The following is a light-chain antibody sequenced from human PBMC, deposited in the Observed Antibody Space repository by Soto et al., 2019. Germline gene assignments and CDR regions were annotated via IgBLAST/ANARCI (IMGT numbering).Light chain of an antibody. CDR2: SNN. Sequence: QSVLTQPPSASGTPGQRVTISCSGSSSNIGSNYVYWYQQLPGTAPKLLIYSNNQRPSGVPDRFSGSKSGTSASLAISGLLSEDEADYYCAAWDDSLSGRVFGGGTKLTVL. CDR1: SSNIGSNY. J-gene: IGLJ2*01. CDR3: AAWDDSLSGRV. V-gene: IGLV1-47*02.